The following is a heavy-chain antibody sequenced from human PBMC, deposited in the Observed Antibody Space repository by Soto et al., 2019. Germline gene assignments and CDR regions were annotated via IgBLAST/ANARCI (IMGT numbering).Heavy chain of an antibody. CDR3: ARGRPTSLGYCSGGSCYPFDP. D-gene: IGHD2-15*01. V-gene: IGHV1-69*13. Sequence: ASVKVSCKASGGTFSSYAISWVRQAPGQGLEWMGGIIPIFGTANYAQKFQGRVTITADESTSTAYMELSSLRSEDTAVYYCARGRPTSLGYCSGGSCYPFDPWGQGSLVTVSS. CDR1: GGTFSSYA. CDR2: IIPIFGTA. J-gene: IGHJ5*02.